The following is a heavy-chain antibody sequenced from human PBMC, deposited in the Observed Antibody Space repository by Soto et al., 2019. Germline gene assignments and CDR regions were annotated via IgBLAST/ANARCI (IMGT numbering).Heavy chain of an antibody. V-gene: IGHV4-59*01. CDR2: IYYSGST. CDR1: GGSISSYY. J-gene: IGHJ6*02. CDR3: ASRGGGGNYYYGMDV. Sequence: PSETLSLTCTVSGGSISSYYWSWIRQPPGKGLEWIGYIYYSGSTNYNPSLKSRVTISVDTSKNQFSLKLSSVTAADTAVYYCASRGGGGNYYYGMDVWGQGTTVTVSS. D-gene: IGHD3-10*01.